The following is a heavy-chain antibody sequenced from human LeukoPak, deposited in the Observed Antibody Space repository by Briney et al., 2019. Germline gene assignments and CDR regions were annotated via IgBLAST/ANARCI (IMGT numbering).Heavy chain of an antibody. D-gene: IGHD6-13*01. CDR1: GFTFSSYW. J-gene: IGHJ4*02. CDR2: INGDGSST. CDR3: ARDRSISAAGDTY. Sequence: GGSLRLSCAASGFTFSSYWMHWVRQAPGKGLVWVSRINGDGSSTSYADSVKGRFTISRDSAKNTLYLQMNSLRAEDTAVYYCARDRSISAAGDTYWGQGTLVTVSS. V-gene: IGHV3-74*01.